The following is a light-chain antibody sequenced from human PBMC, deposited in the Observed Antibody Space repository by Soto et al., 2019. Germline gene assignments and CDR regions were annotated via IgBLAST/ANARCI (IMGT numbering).Light chain of an antibody. V-gene: IGKV3-15*01. Sequence: EIVMTQSPATLSVSPGERATLSCRASQSVSSNLAWYQQKPGQAPRLLIYGASTRATGIPARFSGSGSGTEFTLTSSSLPSEDVAVYCCQQYNNWPRTFGQGTKVEIK. CDR2: GAS. CDR3: QQYNNWPRT. J-gene: IGKJ1*01. CDR1: QSVSSN.